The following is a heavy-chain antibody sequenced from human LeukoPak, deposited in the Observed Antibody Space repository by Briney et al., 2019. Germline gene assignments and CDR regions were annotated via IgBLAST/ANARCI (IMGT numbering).Heavy chain of an antibody. CDR3: ASTGLDYYYNGMDV. V-gene: IGHV3-23*01. CDR1: GFTFSSYA. CDR2: ISGSGGST. Sequence: PGGSLRLSCAASGFTFSSYAMSWVRQAPGKGLEWVSAISGSGGSTYYADAVKGRFTISRDNAKNSLYLQMNSLRAEDTAVYYCASTGLDYYYNGMDVWGQGTTVTVSS. D-gene: IGHD3/OR15-3a*01. J-gene: IGHJ6*02.